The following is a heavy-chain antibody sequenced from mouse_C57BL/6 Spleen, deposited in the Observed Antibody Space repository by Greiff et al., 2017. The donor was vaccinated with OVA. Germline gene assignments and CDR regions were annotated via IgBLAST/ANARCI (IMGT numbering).Heavy chain of an antibody. CDR1: GYTFTSYW. CDR2: IYPSDSET. Sequence: QVQLQQPGAELVRPGSSVKLSCKASGYTFTSYWMDWVKQRPGQGLEWIGNIYPSDSETHYNQKFKDKATLTVDKSSSTAYMQLSSLTSEDSAVYYCARRGSYYFDYWGQGITLTVSS. D-gene: IGHD1-1*02. CDR3: ARRGSYYFDY. J-gene: IGHJ2*01. V-gene: IGHV1-61*01.